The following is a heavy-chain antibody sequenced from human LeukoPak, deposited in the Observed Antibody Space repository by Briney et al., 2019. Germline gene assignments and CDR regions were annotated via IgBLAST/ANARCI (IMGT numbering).Heavy chain of an antibody. V-gene: IGHV3-23*01. D-gene: IGHD4-23*01. J-gene: IGHJ5*02. CDR1: GFTFSSYL. Sequence: PGGSLRLSCAASGFTFSSYLMHWARQAPGKGLEWVSSISGSGDTTDYADSVKGRFTISRDNSKNTLYLQLNSLRAEDTAVYFCASLEDHYGGPWGQGTLVTVSS. CDR2: ISGSGDTT. CDR3: ASLEDHYGGP.